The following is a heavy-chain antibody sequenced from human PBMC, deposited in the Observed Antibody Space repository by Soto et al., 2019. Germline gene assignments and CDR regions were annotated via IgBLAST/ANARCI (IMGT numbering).Heavy chain of an antibody. D-gene: IGHD3-22*01. J-gene: IGHJ4*02. CDR1: GYTFTSYG. CDR3: ARDVGTYYYDSSGPRPFDY. Sequence: ASVKVSCKASGYTFTSYGISWVRQAPGQGLEWVGWISAYNGNTNYAQKLQGRVTMTTDTSTSTAYMELRSLRSDDTAVYYCARDVGTYYYDSSGPRPFDYWGQGTLVTVSS. CDR2: ISAYNGNT. V-gene: IGHV1-18*01.